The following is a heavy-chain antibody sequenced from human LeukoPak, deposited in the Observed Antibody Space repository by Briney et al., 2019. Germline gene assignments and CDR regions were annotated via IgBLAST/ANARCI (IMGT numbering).Heavy chain of an antibody. CDR3: ARVEVFRVGSYDSSGYYWSH. CDR1: GGTFSSYA. CDR2: IIPTFGTA. Sequence: SVKVSCEASGGTFSSYAISWVRQAPGQGLEWMGGIIPTFGTANYAQKFQGRVTITADESTSTAYMELSSLRSEDTAVYYCARVEVFRVGSYDSSGYYWSHWGQGTLVTVSS. J-gene: IGHJ1*01. V-gene: IGHV1-69*01. D-gene: IGHD3-22*01.